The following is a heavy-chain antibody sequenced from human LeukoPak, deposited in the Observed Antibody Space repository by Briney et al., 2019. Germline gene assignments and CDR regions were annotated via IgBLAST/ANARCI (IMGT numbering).Heavy chain of an antibody. CDR1: GGTFSSYA. V-gene: IGHV1-69*04. CDR2: IIPILGIA. D-gene: IGHD3-22*01. J-gene: IGHJ4*02. Sequence: SVKVSCKASGGTFSSYAISGVRQAPGQGLEWMGRIIPILGIANYAQKFQGRVTITADKSTSTAYMELSSLRSEDTAVYYCARGPRITMIVGPFDYWGQGTLVTVSS. CDR3: ARGPRITMIVGPFDY.